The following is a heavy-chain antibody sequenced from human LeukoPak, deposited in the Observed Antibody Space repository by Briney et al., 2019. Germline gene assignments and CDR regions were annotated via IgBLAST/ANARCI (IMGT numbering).Heavy chain of an antibody. CDR1: GFTFSSYS. J-gene: IGHJ4*02. CDR2: ISSSSSYI. CDR3: AKNSFYYDSGSYFFDY. V-gene: IGHV3-21*04. D-gene: IGHD3-10*01. Sequence: PGGSLRLSCAASGFTFSSYSMNWVRQAPGKGLEWVSSISSSSSYIYYADSVKGRFTISRDNAKNSLYLQMNSLRAEDTAVYYCAKNSFYYDSGSYFFDYWGQGTLVTVSS.